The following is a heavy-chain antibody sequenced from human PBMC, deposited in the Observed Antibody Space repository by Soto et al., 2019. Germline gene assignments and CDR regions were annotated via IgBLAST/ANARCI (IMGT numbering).Heavy chain of an antibody. Sequence: QVQLVQSGAEVKKPGSSVKVSCKASGGTFSSYAISWVRQAPGQGLEWMGGIIPIFGTANYAQKFQGRVTITADESMSTAYMELSSLRSEDTAVYYCARGRNCSSTSCYAEDYYYYGMDVWGQGTTVTVSS. V-gene: IGHV1-69*01. CDR3: ARGRNCSSTSCYAEDYYYYGMDV. CDR2: IIPIFGTA. CDR1: GGTFSSYA. J-gene: IGHJ6*02. D-gene: IGHD2-2*01.